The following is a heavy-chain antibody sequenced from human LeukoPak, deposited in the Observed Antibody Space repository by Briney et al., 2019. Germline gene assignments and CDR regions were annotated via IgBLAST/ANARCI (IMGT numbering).Heavy chain of an antibody. CDR2: VKSKTDGETT. CDR1: GFTFTNAW. CDR3: TTHSGGIAVTGTGWP. J-gene: IGHJ5*02. D-gene: IGHD6-19*01. V-gene: IGHV3-15*01. Sequence: GGPLRLSCAASGFTFTNAWMSWVRQAPGKGLEWVGRVKSKTDGETTDYAAPVKGRFTISRDDSKNTLYLQMNSLKTDDTAVYYCTTHSGGIAVTGTGWPWGQGTLVTVSS.